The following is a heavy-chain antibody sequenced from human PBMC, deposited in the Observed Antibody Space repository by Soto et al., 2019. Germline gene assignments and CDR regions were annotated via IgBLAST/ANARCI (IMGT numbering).Heavy chain of an antibody. D-gene: IGHD5-18*01. V-gene: IGHV1-46*01. J-gene: IGHJ4*02. Sequence: GASVKVSCKASGYTFTSYYMHWVRQAPGQGLEWMGIINPSGGSTSYAQKFQGRVTMTRDTSTSTVYMELSSLRSEDTAVYYCAREKIQLWTRKLFDYWGQGTLVTVSS. CDR2: INPSGGST. CDR1: GYTFTSYY. CDR3: AREKIQLWTRKLFDY.